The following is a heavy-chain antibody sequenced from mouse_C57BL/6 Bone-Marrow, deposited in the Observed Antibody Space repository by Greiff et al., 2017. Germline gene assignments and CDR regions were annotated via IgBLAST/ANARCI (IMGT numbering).Heavy chain of an antibody. CDR1: GYTFTSYC. CDR3: VDYGGFDY. Sequence: QVQLQQSGAELARPGASVKLSCKASGYTFTSYCISWVKQRTGQGLEWIGEIYPRSGNTYYNEKFKGKATLTADKSSSPAYMQLRRLTSEDSAVYICVDYGGFDYWGQGTLVTVSA. V-gene: IGHV1-81*01. J-gene: IGHJ3*01. CDR2: IYPRSGNT. D-gene: IGHD2-4*01.